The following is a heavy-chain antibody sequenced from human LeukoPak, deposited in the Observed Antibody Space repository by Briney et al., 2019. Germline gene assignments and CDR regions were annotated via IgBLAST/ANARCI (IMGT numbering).Heavy chain of an antibody. Sequence: GGSLRVSCAASGFTFSNYWMSWVRQARGKGLEWVANIKQDGSEKYYVDSVEDRFTISRDNAKNSLSLQMNSLSGEDTAVYYCVRALGSSSADYWGQGTLVTVSS. V-gene: IGHV3-7*01. CDR3: VRALGSSSADY. J-gene: IGHJ4*02. CDR1: GFTFSNYW. CDR2: IKQDGSEK. D-gene: IGHD6-6*01.